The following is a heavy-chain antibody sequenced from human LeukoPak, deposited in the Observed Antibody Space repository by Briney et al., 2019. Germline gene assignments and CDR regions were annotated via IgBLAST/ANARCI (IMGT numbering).Heavy chain of an antibody. J-gene: IGHJ4*02. CDR1: GGSISSSSYY. V-gene: IGHV4-30-4*08. D-gene: IGHD6-13*01. CDR2: IYYSGST. CDR3: ARDVGYSSSWPHFDY. Sequence: SETLSLTCTVSGGSISSSSYYWGWIRQPPGKGLEWIGYIYYSGSTYYNPSLKSRVTISVDTSKNQFSLKLSSVSAADTAVYYCARDVGYSSSWPHFDYWGQGTLVTVSS.